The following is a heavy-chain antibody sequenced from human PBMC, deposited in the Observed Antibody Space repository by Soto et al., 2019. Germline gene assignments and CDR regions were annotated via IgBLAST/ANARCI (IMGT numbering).Heavy chain of an antibody. CDR1: GGSFSTYY. J-gene: IGHJ2*01. D-gene: IGHD3-22*01. V-gene: IGHV4-59*01. CDR3: ASDSGYTNWNFDL. CDR2: IYYTGST. Sequence: QVRLQESGPGLVKPSETLSLTCSVSGGSFSTYYWSWIRQPPGKGLEWIGYIYYTGSTNYNPSLKTRVXXSXDXXNNQFSLKLNSVTAADTAVYYCASDSGYTNWNFDLWGRGTLVTVSS.